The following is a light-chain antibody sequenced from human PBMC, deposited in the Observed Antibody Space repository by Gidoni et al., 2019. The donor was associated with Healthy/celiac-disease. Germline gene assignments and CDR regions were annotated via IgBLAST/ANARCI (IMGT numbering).Light chain of an antibody. CDR3: QQYNSDSPLT. CDR1: QSISSW. V-gene: IGKV1-5*03. CDR2: KAS. J-gene: IGKJ4*01. Sequence: DIQMTQSPSTLSASVGDRATITCRASQSISSWLAWYQHKPGKAPKLLSYKASSLESGGQSRFGGSGSGTEFTITISSLQPDDFATYYCQQYNSDSPLTFGGGTKVEIK.